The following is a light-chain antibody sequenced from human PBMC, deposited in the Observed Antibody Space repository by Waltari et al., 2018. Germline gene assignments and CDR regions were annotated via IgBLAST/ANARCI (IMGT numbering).Light chain of an antibody. CDR3: CSFRGGDSFV. V-gene: IGLV2-14*03. J-gene: IGLJ1*01. Sequence: QSALTQPASVSGSPGQSITISCIGTTSDIGAFSYVSWYQQFPGKAPKLIIYDVTKRPSGISGRFSGSKSGNTASLTISGLQAEDEGDYYCCSFRGGDSFVFGTGTRVTVV. CDR2: DVT. CDR1: TSDIGAFSY.